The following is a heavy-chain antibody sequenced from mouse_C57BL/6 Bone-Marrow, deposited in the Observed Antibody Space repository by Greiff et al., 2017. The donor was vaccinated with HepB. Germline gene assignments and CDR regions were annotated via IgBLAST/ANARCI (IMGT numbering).Heavy chain of an antibody. V-gene: IGHV6-3*01. CDR1: GFTFSNYW. CDR3: TGPLTTVVAEVYAMDY. D-gene: IGHD1-1*01. Sequence: EVKLVESGGGLVQPGGSMKLSCVASGFTFSNYWMNWVRQSPEKGLEWVAQIRLKSDNYATHYAESVKGRFTISRDDSKSSFYLQMNNLRAEDTGIYYCTGPLTTVVAEVYAMDYWGQGTSVTVSS. CDR2: IRLKSDNYAT. J-gene: IGHJ4*01.